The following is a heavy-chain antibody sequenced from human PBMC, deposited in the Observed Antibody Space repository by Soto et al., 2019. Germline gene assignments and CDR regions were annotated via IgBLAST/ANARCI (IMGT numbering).Heavy chain of an antibody. J-gene: IGHJ3*02. CDR3: ARTNGDSSGHSDAIDI. CDR2: IYYSGST. V-gene: IGHV4-59*01. D-gene: IGHD3-22*01. CDR1: GGSISSYY. Sequence: KPSESLSLTCTVSGGSISSYYWSWIRQPPGKGLEWIGYIYYSGSTNDNPSLKSRVTISVDTSKNQFSLKLSSVTAADTAVYYCARTNGDSSGHSDAIDIWGQGTMVTVSS.